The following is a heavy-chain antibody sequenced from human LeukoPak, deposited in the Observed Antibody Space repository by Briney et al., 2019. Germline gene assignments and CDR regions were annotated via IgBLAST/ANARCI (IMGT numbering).Heavy chain of an antibody. V-gene: IGHV5-51*01. J-gene: IGHJ4*02. CDR2: IYPGDPDT. CDR1: GYSFTSYW. CDR3: ARVYSSGWYVFDY. Sequence: GESLKISCKGSGYSFTSYWIGWVRQMPGKGLEWMGIIYPGDPDTRFSPSFQGQVTISADKSISTAYLQWSSLKASDTAMYYCARVYSSGWYVFDYWGQGTLVTVSS. D-gene: IGHD6-19*01.